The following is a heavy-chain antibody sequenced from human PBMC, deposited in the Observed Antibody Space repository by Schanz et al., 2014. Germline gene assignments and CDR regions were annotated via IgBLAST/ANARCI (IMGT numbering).Heavy chain of an antibody. CDR2: ISGSGGST. V-gene: IGHV3-23*04. Sequence: VQLVESGGGVVQPGRSLRLSCAASGFTFSSYALHWVRQAPGKGLEWVSAISGSGGSTYYADSVKGRFTISRDNSKNTLYLQMNTLRAEDTAVYYCARKMKLGVYGGKGHDSLDIWGQGTMVTVSS. CDR3: ARKMKLGVYGGKGHDSLDI. CDR1: GFTFSSYA. J-gene: IGHJ3*02. D-gene: IGHD4-17*01.